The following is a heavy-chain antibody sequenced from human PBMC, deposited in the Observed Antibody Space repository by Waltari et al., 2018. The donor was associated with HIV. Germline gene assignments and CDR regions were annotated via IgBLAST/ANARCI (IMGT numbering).Heavy chain of an antibody. CDR3: TTEGLYCSGGTGYSRFDP. D-gene: IGHD2-15*01. V-gene: IGHV1-24*01. CDR1: GYTLSALS. CDR2: VDPEQGKT. Sequence: QLPLVQSGAEVKTPGASVKVPCRASGYTLSALSMPWVRQAPGKGLEWMGGVDPEQGKTIYAQNVQGRVTMTEDAATDTAYMELSSLRSEDTAVYYCTTEGLYCSGGTGYSRFDPWGQGTLVTVSS. J-gene: IGHJ5*02.